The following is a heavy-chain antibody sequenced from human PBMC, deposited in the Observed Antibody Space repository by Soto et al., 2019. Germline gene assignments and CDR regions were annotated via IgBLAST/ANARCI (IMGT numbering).Heavy chain of an antibody. Sequence: GGSLRLSCTASGFTFSHAWMNWVRQAPGKGLEWVGHIKTKSAGGATDYAAPVKGRFTISRDDSENTLYLQMSSLITEDTAVYYCTNLQSQGYWGLGTLVTVSS. J-gene: IGHJ4*02. V-gene: IGHV3-15*01. CDR1: GFTFSHAW. D-gene: IGHD1-1*01. CDR3: TNLQSQGY. CDR2: IKTKSAGGAT.